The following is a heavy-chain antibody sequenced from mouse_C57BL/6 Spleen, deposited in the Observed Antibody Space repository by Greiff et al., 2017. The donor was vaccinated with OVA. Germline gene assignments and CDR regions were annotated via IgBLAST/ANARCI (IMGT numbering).Heavy chain of an antibody. V-gene: IGHV5-9*01. D-gene: IGHD2-4*01. Sequence: EVMLVESGGGLVKPGGSLKLSCAASGFTFSSYTMSWVRQTPEKRLEWVATISGGGGNTYYPDSVKGRFTISRDNAKNTLYLQMSSLRSEDTALYYCARHGLPDDYAMDYWGQGTSVTVSS. CDR3: ARHGLPDDYAMDY. CDR2: ISGGGGNT. J-gene: IGHJ4*01. CDR1: GFTFSSYT.